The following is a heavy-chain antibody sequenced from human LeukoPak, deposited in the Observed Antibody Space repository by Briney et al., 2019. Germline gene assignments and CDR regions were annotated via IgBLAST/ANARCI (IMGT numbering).Heavy chain of an antibody. D-gene: IGHD1-26*01. Sequence: PGGSLRPSCAASGFTFSKYAMHWVRQTPGKGLEWVAAIWNDGSDENYADSVKGRFTISSDNSKNTLYLQMNSLRAEDTAVYYCAFEIGRSQGAFDIWGQGTMITVSS. CDR1: GFTFSKYA. V-gene: IGHV3-33*01. CDR2: IWNDGSDE. J-gene: IGHJ3*02. CDR3: AFEIGRSQGAFDI.